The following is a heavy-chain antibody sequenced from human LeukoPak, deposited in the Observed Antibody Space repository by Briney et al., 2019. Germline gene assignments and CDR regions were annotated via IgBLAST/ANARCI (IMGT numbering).Heavy chain of an antibody. CDR2: INHSGST. CDR3: ANSSGYSRRGAFDI. D-gene: IGHD3-22*01. Sequence: SSETLSLTCTVSGGSISSYYWTWIRQPPGKGLEWIGEINHSGSTNYNPSLKSRVTISVDTSKNQFSLKLSSVTAADTAVYYCANSSGYSRRGAFDIWGQGTMVTVSS. V-gene: IGHV4-34*01. CDR1: GGSISSYY. J-gene: IGHJ3*02.